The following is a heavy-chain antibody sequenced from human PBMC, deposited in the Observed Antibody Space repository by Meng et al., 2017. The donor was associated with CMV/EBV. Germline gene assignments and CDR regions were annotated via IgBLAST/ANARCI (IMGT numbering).Heavy chain of an antibody. V-gene: IGHV1-2*02. D-gene: IGHD3-10*01. Sequence: ASVKVSCKASGYTFTGYYMHWVRQAPGQGLEWMGWINPNSGGTNYAQKFQGRVTMTRDTSISTAYMELSRLRSDDTAVNYCARDEKVRVRGVTYYYYYGMDVWGQGTTVTVSS. CDR1: GYTFTGYY. CDR3: ARDEKVRVRGVTYYYYYGMDV. CDR2: INPNSGGT. J-gene: IGHJ6*02.